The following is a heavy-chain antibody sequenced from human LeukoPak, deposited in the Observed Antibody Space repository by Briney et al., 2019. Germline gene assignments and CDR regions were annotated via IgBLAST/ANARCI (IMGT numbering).Heavy chain of an antibody. J-gene: IGHJ4*02. Sequence: PGGSLRLSCAASGFTFNSYAMSWVRQAPGKGLDWVSAINDRGGSTYYADSVKGRFTISRDNSKNTLYLQMNSLRADDTAVYYCAKGSAASRPYYFHYWGQGTLVTVSS. V-gene: IGHV3-23*01. CDR3: AKGSAASRPYYFHY. D-gene: IGHD6-25*01. CDR2: INDRGGST. CDR1: GFTFNSYA.